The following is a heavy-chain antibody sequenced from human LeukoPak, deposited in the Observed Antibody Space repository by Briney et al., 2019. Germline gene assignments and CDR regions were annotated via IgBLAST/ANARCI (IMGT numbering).Heavy chain of an antibody. CDR3: AEGPDFDY. Sequence: PGGSLRLSCAASGFTFGDYSMHWVRQAPGKGVEWVSLISWDGVSTYYADSVKGRFTISRDNSKNSLYLQMNSLRTEDTAFYYCAEGPDFDYWGQGTLVTVSS. CDR2: ISWDGVST. J-gene: IGHJ4*02. V-gene: IGHV3-43*01. CDR1: GFTFGDYS.